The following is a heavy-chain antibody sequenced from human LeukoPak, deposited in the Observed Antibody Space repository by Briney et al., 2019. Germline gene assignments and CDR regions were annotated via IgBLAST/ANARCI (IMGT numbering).Heavy chain of an antibody. V-gene: IGHV3-23*01. CDR1: GLTSRFPFSTYT. CDR3: ARDPTTVMGYFDY. CDR2: ISGSGGST. J-gene: IGHJ4*02. Sequence: GGSLRLSCTASGLTSRFPFSTYTFNWVRQAPGKGLEGVPAISGSGGSTYYADSVKGRFTISRDNAKNSLYLQMNSLRAEDTAVYYCARDPTTVMGYFDYWGQGTLVTVSS. D-gene: IGHD4-17*01.